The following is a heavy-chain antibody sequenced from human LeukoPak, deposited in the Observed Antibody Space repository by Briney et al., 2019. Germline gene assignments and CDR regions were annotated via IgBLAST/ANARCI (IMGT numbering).Heavy chain of an antibody. V-gene: IGHV4-34*01. Sequence: SETLSLTCAVYGGSFSDYYWSWIRQPPGKGLEWIGEINHSGSTNYNPSLKSRVTISVDTSKNQFSLKLSSVTAADTAVYYCARIGRDGYNPVGAFDIWGQGTMVTVSS. CDR3: ARIGRDGYNPVGAFDI. CDR1: GGSFSDYY. J-gene: IGHJ3*02. D-gene: IGHD5-24*01. CDR2: INHSGST.